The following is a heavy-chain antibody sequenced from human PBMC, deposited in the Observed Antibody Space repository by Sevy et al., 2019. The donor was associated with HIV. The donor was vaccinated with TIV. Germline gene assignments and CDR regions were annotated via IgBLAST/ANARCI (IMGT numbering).Heavy chain of an antibody. CDR1: GGYISNSY. D-gene: IGHD3-10*01. CDR3: ARGGGYYISGSL. CDR2: IYYSGST. Sequence: SETLSLTCTVSGGYISNSYWSWIRQPPGKGLEWIGYIYYSGSTNYNPSLKSRVTMSIDTSKNQFSLNLSSVTAADTAVYYCARGGGYYISGSLWGQGTLVTVSS. V-gene: IGHV4-59*01. J-gene: IGHJ4*02.